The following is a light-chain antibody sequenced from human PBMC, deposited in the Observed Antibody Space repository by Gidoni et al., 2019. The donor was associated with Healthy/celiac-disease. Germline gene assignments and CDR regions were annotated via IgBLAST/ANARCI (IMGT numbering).Light chain of an antibody. CDR3: QSRLT. CDR2: WAS. CDR1: QSVLSSSNNKNY. V-gene: IGKV4-1*01. J-gene: IGKJ4*01. Sequence: DIVMTQSPASLAVSLGERATINCKSSQSVLSSSNNKNYLNWYQQKAGQPPKLLFYWASTRESGVPDRFSGGGSGTDFTLTISSLQAEDVAVYYCQSRLTFXGXTKVEIK.